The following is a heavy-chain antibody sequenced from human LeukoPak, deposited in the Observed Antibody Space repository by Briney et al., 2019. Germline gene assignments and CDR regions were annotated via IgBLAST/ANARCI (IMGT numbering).Heavy chain of an antibody. Sequence: PSETLSLTCTVSGGSISSYYWSWIRQPPGKGLEWIGYIYYSGSTNYNPPLKSRVTISVDTSKNQFSLKLSSVTAADTAVYYCARYSSLVGMDVWGQGTTVTVSS. CDR3: ARYSSLVGMDV. D-gene: IGHD2-8*02. CDR2: IYYSGST. V-gene: IGHV4-59*01. J-gene: IGHJ6*02. CDR1: GGSISSYY.